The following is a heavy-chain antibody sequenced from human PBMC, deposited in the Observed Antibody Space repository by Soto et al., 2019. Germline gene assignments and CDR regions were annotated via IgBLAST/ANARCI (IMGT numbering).Heavy chain of an antibody. CDR2: IIPIFGTA. Sequence: SVKVSCKASGGTFSSYAISWVRQAPGQGLEWMGGIIPIFGTANYAQKFQGRVTITADESTSTAYMELSSLRSEDTAVYYCASPTDFGDYVPPGDYYYLMDVWGQGTTVTVSS. J-gene: IGHJ6*02. D-gene: IGHD4-17*01. V-gene: IGHV1-69*13. CDR3: ASPTDFGDYVPPGDYYYLMDV. CDR1: GGTFSSYA.